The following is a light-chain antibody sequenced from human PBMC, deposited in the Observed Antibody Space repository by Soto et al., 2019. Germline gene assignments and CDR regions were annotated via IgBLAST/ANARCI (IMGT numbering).Light chain of an antibody. Sequence: EIQMTQSPSSLSASVGDRVTITCRASQGISNYLAWYQQKPGKVPQLLIYGASTLQSGVPSRLSGRGSGTDFTLIINSLQPEDVATNYCQKYDSAPWTCGQGTKVEI. V-gene: IGKV1-27*01. CDR2: GAS. CDR3: QKYDSAPWT. CDR1: QGISNY. J-gene: IGKJ1*01.